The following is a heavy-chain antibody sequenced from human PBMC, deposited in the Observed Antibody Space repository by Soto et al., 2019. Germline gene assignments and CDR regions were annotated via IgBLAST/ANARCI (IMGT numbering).Heavy chain of an antibody. CDR3: AKDHFTGNGVLDDFDI. D-gene: IGHD2-8*01. J-gene: IGHJ3*02. CDR2: IGTADI. CDR1: RFTFIMCA. V-gene: IGHV3-23*01. Sequence: LRLSCAASRFTFIMCAMNLVRRAPGKGLEWVSFIGTADIYYADSVKGRFTISRDNSKNMVFLQMNSLRADDTAVYYRAKDHFTGNGVLDDFDIWGQGAMVTVSS.